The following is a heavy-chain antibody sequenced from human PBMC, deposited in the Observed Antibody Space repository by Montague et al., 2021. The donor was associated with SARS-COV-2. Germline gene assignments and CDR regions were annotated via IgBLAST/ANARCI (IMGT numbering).Heavy chain of an antibody. CDR2: IYPDDSDT. Sequence: QSGAEVKKSGESLKISCKGSGYSFTSYWIGWVRQMPGKGLEWMGIIYPDDSDTRYSPSFQGQVTISADKSISTAYLQWSSLKASDTAMYYCARRRGLEGYYYNSGSYAFDVWGQGTMVTVSS. J-gene: IGHJ3*01. CDR3: ARRRGLEGYYYNSGSYAFDV. D-gene: IGHD3-10*01. CDR1: GYSFTSYW. V-gene: IGHV5-51*01.